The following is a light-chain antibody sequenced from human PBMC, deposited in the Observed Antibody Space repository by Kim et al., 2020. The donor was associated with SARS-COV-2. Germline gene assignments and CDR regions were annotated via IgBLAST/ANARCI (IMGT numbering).Light chain of an antibody. CDR3: TSYTAGTTFYV. J-gene: IGLJ1*01. V-gene: IGLV2-8*01. CDR2: DVN. Sequence: QSALTQPPSASGSPGQSVTISCTGTSGDLGSDNHVSWYQQHPDKAPKLLIYDVNKRPSGISDRFSGSKSGNTASLTVSGLQADDDADYYCTSYTAGTTFYVFGTGTKVTVL. CDR1: SGDLGSDNH.